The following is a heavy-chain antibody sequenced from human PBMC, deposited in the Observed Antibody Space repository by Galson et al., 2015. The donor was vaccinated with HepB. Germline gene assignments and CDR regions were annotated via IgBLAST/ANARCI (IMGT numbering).Heavy chain of an antibody. Sequence: QSGAEVKKTGESLKISCKVSGYSFTSYWIGWVRQMPGKGLEWMGIIYPGDSDTRYSPSFQGQVTISADKSISTAYLQWRSLAASDTAMYYCARQVTNTMYYFDYWGQGTLVTVSS. V-gene: IGHV5-51*01. D-gene: IGHD2-21*02. CDR1: GYSFTSYW. CDR2: IYPGDSDT. J-gene: IGHJ4*02. CDR3: ARQVTNTMYYFDY.